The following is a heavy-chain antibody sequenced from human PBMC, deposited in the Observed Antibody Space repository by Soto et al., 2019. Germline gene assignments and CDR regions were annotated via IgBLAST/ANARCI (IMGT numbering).Heavy chain of an antibody. Sequence: GASVKVSCKASGYTFTSYGISWVRQAPGQGLEWMGWISAYNGNTNYAQKLQGRVTMTTDTSTSTAHMELRSLRSDDTAVYYCARWIAAAGTPDYFDYWGQGTLVTVSS. J-gene: IGHJ4*02. V-gene: IGHV1-18*01. CDR2: ISAYNGNT. D-gene: IGHD6-13*01. CDR1: GYTFTSYG. CDR3: ARWIAAAGTPDYFDY.